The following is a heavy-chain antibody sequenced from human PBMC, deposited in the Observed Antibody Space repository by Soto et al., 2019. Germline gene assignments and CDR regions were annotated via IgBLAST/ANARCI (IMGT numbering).Heavy chain of an antibody. J-gene: IGHJ4*02. V-gene: IGHV4-59*01. D-gene: IGHD2-8*01. CDR3: ARRDGANFDY. Sequence: SETLSLTCTVSGGSISSYYWSWIRQPPGKGLEWIGYIYYSGSTNYNPSLKSRVSISVDTSKNQFSLKLSSVTAADTAVYYCARRDGANFDYWGQGTLVNVSS. CDR1: GGSISSYY. CDR2: IYYSGST.